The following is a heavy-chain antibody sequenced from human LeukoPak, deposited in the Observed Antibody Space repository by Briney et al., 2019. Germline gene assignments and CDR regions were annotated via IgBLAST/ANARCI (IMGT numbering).Heavy chain of an antibody. D-gene: IGHD2-2*01. J-gene: IGHJ4*02. V-gene: IGHV5-51*01. CDR3: ASAKGYCSRTSCPGDFDY. CDR2: IYPGDSDT. CDR1: GYNFTSYW. Sequence: GESLKISCKGSGYNFTSYWIGWVRQMPGKGLEWMGIIYPGDSDTRYSPSFQGQVPISADKSIRTAYLQWSSLKASDTAMYYCASAKGYCSRTSCPGDFDYWGQGNLVTVSS.